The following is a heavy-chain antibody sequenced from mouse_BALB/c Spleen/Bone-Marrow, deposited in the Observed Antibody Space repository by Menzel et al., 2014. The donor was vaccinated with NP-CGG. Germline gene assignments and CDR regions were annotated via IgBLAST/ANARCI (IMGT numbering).Heavy chain of an antibody. CDR1: GFTFSDYY. J-gene: IGHJ4*01. CDR2: ISDGGSYT. CDR3: ARTYRPFALDY. V-gene: IGHV5-4*02. Sequence: EVMLVESGGGLVKPGGSLKLSCAASGFTFSDYYMYWVRQTPEKRLEWVATISDGGSYTDYPGSVKGRFTVSRDHAKNNLYLQMSSLKSEDTAMYFCARTYRPFALDYWGQGTSVTVSS. D-gene: IGHD2-14*01.